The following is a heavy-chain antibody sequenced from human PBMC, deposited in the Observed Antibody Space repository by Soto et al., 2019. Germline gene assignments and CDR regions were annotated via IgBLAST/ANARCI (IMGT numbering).Heavy chain of an antibody. D-gene: IGHD6-13*01. CDR3: AKGCWASDYYYYGMDV. J-gene: IGHJ6*02. V-gene: IGHV3-23*01. Sequence: GGSLRLSCAASGFTFSSYAMSWVRQAPGKGLEWVSAISGSGGSTYYADSVKGRFTISRDNSKNTLYLQMNSLRAEDTAVYYCAKGCWASDYYYYGMDVWGQGTTVTVSS. CDR1: GFTFSSYA. CDR2: ISGSGGST.